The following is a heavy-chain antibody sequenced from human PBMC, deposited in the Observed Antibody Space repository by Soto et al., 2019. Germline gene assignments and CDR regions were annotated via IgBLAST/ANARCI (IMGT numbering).Heavy chain of an antibody. V-gene: IGHV1-18*01. CDR3: ARVIAARYFDWLSPTRDMDV. Sequence: QVQLVQSGAEVKKPGASVKVSCKASGYTFTSYGISWVRQAPGQGLEWMGWISAYNGNTNYAQKLQGRVTMTTDTSTSTAYMELRSLRSDDTAVYYCARVIAARYFDWLSPTRDMDVWGKGTTVTVSS. J-gene: IGHJ6*03. D-gene: IGHD3-9*01. CDR1: GYTFTSYG. CDR2: ISAYNGNT.